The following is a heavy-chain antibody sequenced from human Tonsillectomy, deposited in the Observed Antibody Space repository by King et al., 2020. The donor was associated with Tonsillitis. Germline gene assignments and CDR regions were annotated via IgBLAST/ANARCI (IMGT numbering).Heavy chain of an antibody. CDR1: GFTFSNTG. D-gene: IGHD5-24*01. Sequence: QLVQSGGGVVQPGRSLRLSCAASGFTFSNTGMHWVRQAPGRGLERVAVISTDGRNKFYADSVKGRFTVSRDNSKNTLYLEMNSLRAGDTALYYCTKEEMTTIFNFDYWGQGTLVTVSS. J-gene: IGHJ4*02. CDR2: ISTDGRNK. CDR3: TKEEMTTIFNFDY. V-gene: IGHV3-30*18.